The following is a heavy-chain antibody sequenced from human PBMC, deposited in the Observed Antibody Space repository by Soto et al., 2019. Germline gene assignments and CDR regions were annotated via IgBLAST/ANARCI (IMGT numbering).Heavy chain of an antibody. CDR1: EFTCISHS. J-gene: IGHJ5*02. D-gene: IGHD3-3*01. Sequence: PGGSLRLSCAASEFTCISHSMNWVRQAPKKGLEWVSSISSSSSYIYYADSVKGRFTISRDNAKNSLYLQMNSLRAEDTAVYYCARDGQYYDFWSGYPNWFDPWGQGTLVTVSS. CDR2: ISSSSSYI. V-gene: IGHV3-21*01. CDR3: ARDGQYYDFWSGYPNWFDP.